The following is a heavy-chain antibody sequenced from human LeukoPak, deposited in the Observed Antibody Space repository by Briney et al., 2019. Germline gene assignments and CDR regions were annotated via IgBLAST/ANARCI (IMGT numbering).Heavy chain of an antibody. CDR1: GFTFSTYT. D-gene: IGHD5-18*01. CDR3: ARDGLHTAHFDY. Sequence: SGGSLRLSCAASGFTFSTYTMNWVRQAPGKGLEWVSTVSDSSDVHYSDSVKGRLTISRDNARNSLYLQMNSLRDEDTAVYYCARDGLHTAHFDYWGQGTLVTVSS. CDR2: VSDSSDV. J-gene: IGHJ4*02. V-gene: IGHV3-48*02.